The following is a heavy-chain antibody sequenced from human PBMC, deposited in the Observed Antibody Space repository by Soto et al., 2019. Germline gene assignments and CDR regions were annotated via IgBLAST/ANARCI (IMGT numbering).Heavy chain of an antibody. V-gene: IGHV4-39*01. D-gene: IGHD3-22*01. CDR2: LYYSGST. CDR1: VASFISSIYN. Sequence: PSEPLPPTSSFFVASFISSIYNWRGFAQPPGKGLEWIGSLYYSGSTHYNPSLKSRVTISVDTSKNQFSLKLRSVIAADTAVYYCAGLKYFHSSDYLVTWGRGTRVS. CDR3: AGLKYFHSSDYLVT. J-gene: IGHJ5*02.